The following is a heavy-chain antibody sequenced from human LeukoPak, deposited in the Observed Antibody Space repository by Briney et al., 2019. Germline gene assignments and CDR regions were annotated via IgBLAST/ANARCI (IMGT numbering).Heavy chain of an antibody. CDR1: GGSFSGYY. CDR2: INHSGST. D-gene: IGHD5-18*01. J-gene: IGHJ6*02. CDR3: ARGRDTVLYYYGMDV. V-gene: IGHV4-34*01. Sequence: PSETLSLTCAVYGGSFSGYYWSWIRQPPGKGLEGIGEINHSGSTNYNPSLKSRVTISVDTSKNQFSLKLSSVTAADTAVYYCARGRDTVLYYYGMDVWGQGTTVTVSS.